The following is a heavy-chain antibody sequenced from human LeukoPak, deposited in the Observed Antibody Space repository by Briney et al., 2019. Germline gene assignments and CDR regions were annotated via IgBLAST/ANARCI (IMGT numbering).Heavy chain of an antibody. CDR2: IKSKTDGGTT. V-gene: IGHV3-15*01. Sequence: GGSLRLSCAASGFTFSNAWMSWVRQAPGKGLEWVDRIKSKTDGGTTDYAAPVKGRFTISRDDSKNTLYLQMNSLKTEDTAVYYCTTDFPYYYYYYMDVWGKGTTVTVSS. CDR3: TTDFPYYYYYYMDV. J-gene: IGHJ6*03. CDR1: GFTFSNAW.